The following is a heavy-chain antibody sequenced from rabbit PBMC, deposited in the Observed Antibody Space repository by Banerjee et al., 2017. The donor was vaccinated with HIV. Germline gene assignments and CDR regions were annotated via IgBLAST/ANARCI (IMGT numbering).Heavy chain of an antibody. V-gene: IGHV1S40*01. CDR2: IYAGNSDIA. J-gene: IGHJ6*01. CDR1: GFSFSSSYY. Sequence: QSLEESGGDLVKPGASLTLTCTASGFSFSSSYYMCWVRQAPGKGLEWIACIYAGNSDIAYYANWATGRFTISKTSSTTVTLQMTSLTAADTATYFCARGGYYGGDGYDLWGPGTLVTV. CDR3: ARGGYYGGDGYDL. D-gene: IGHD1-1*01.